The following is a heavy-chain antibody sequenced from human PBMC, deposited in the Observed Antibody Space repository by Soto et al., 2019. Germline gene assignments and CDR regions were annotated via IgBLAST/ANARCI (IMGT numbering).Heavy chain of an antibody. Sequence: QVQLVESGGGVVQPGRSLRLSCAASGFTFSSYGMHRVRQAPGKGLEWVADIWYDGSNKYYADSVKGRFTISRDNSKKARYLQMNSLRAEETAVYYCAREQYSSSWSHYYYGMDVWGQGTTVTVSS. V-gene: IGHV3-33*01. D-gene: IGHD6-13*01. CDR1: GFTFSSYG. CDR3: AREQYSSSWSHYYYGMDV. CDR2: IWYDGSNK. J-gene: IGHJ6*02.